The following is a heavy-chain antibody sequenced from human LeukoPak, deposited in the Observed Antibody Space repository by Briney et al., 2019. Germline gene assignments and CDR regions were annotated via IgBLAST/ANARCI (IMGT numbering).Heavy chain of an antibody. D-gene: IGHD6-19*01. CDR3: ARVFQWLVFDAFDI. V-gene: IGHV4-4*02. CDR2: VHLSGRT. Sequence: SGTLSLTCGVSGGSISSTNWWTWVRQPPGEGLEWIGEVHLSGRTNYNPSLESRVTMSVDMSENHISLKLSSVTAADTAVYYCARVFQWLVFDAFDIWGQGTMVTVSS. CDR1: GGSISSTNW. J-gene: IGHJ3*02.